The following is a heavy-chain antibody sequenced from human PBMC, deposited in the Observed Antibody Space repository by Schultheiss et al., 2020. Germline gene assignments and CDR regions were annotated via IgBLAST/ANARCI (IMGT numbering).Heavy chain of an antibody. J-gene: IGHJ4*02. CDR2: ISYDGSNK. CDR3: AKDQAGVSLDY. V-gene: IGHV3-30*18. Sequence: GGSLRLSCAASGFTFSSYGMHWVRQAPGKGLEWVAVISYDGSNKYYADSVKGRFTISRDNSKNTLYLQMNSLRAEDTAVYYCAKDQAGVSLDYWGQGTLVTVSS. D-gene: IGHD6-19*01. CDR1: GFTFSSYG.